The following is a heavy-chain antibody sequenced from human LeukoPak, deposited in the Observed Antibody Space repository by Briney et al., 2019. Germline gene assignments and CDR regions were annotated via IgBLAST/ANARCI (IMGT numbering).Heavy chain of an antibody. CDR2: INPNSGGT. CDR1: GYTFTGYY. V-gene: IGHV1-2*06. CDR3: ARGSERCSGGSCYSGPGDWFDP. D-gene: IGHD2-15*01. J-gene: IGHJ5*02. Sequence: ASVKVSCKASGYTFTGYYMHWVRQAPGQGLEWMGRINPNSGGTNYAQKFQGRVTMTRDTSISTAYMELSRLRSDDTAVYYCARGSERCSGGSCYSGPGDWFDPWGQGTLVTVS.